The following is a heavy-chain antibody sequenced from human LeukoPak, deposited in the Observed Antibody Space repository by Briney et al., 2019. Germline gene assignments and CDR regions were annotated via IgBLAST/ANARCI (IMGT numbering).Heavy chain of an antibody. CDR2: ISGSGVST. J-gene: IGHJ4*02. V-gene: IGHV3-23*01. Sequence: PGGSLRLSCAASGFTFSSYAMNWVRQAPGKRLEWVSTISGSGVSTYYADSVKGRFTISRDNSKNTVYLQMNSLRAEDTAVYYCAKGFRSGESRYYFDYWGQGTLVTVSS. CDR1: GFTFSSYA. CDR3: AKGFRSGESRYYFDY. D-gene: IGHD7-27*01.